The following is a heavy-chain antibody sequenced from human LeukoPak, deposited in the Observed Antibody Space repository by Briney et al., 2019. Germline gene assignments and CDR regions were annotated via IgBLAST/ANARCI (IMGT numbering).Heavy chain of an antibody. CDR3: AKDSDYYDSSGYLHFFDY. D-gene: IGHD3-22*01. V-gene: IGHV3-43*01. Sequence: GGSLRLSCAASGFTFDDYTMHWVRQVPGKGLEWVSLISWDGGSTYYADSVKGRFTISRDNSKNSLYLQMNSLRTEDTALYYCAKDSDYYDSSGYLHFFDYWGQGTLVTVSS. CDR2: ISWDGGST. CDR1: GFTFDDYT. J-gene: IGHJ4*02.